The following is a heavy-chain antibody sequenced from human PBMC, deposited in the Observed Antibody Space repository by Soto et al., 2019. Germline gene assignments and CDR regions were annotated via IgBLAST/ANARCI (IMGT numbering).Heavy chain of an antibody. V-gene: IGHV3-7*01. D-gene: IGHD6-13*01. J-gene: IGHJ4*02. Sequence: EVQLVESGGGSVQPGGSLRLSCTASGLTFWSYWMSWVRQAPGKGLEWVANINQDESKKYYVNSVKGRFTISRVNAKNSVYLQMNSLRAEDTAVYYCARDNIAGIWGQGTLVTVSS. CDR2: INQDESKK. CDR1: GLTFWSYW. CDR3: ARDNIAGI.